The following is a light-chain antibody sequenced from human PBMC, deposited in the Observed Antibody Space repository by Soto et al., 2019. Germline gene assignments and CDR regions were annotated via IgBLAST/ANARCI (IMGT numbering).Light chain of an antibody. CDR2: NDY. J-gene: IGLJ2*01. Sequence: QLVLTQPPSASGTPGQRVTISCSGGSSNIGTNTVSWYQQLPQTAPQLLVYNDYQRPSGVPARFSGSKSGTSASLAISGLQSEDEAEYFCAVWDDSLIGPVFGGGTKVTVL. CDR1: SSNIGTNT. V-gene: IGLV1-44*01. CDR3: AVWDDSLIGPV.